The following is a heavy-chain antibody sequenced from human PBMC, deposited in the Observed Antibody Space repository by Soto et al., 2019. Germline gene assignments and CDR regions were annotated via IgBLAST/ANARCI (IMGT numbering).Heavy chain of an antibody. Sequence: SLRLSCAASGFTFIGYAMSWVRQAPGKGLEWVSAISDSGGSTYYADSVKGRFTISRDNSKNTLYLQMNSLRAEDTAVYYCAKRVEYSSSTHYFDYWGQGTLVTVSS. CDR3: AKRVEYSSSTHYFDY. J-gene: IGHJ4*02. CDR2: ISDSGGST. D-gene: IGHD6-6*01. CDR1: GFTFIGYA. V-gene: IGHV3-23*01.